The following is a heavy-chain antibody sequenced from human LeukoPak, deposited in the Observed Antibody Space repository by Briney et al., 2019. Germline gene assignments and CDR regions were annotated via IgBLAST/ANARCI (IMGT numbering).Heavy chain of an antibody. CDR3: AREGFSPNWFDP. Sequence: TGGPLSFSGAASGFTFSSYSMNWVRQAPGKGLEWVSSISSSSSYIYYADSVKGRFTISRDNAKNSLYLQMNSLRAEDTAVYYCAREGFSPNWFDPWGQGTLVTVSS. CDR1: GFTFSSYS. CDR2: ISSSSSYI. J-gene: IGHJ5*02. V-gene: IGHV3-21*01. D-gene: IGHD3-3*01.